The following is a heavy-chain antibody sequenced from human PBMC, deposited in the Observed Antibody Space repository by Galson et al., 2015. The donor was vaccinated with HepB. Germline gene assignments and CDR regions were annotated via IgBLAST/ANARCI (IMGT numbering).Heavy chain of an antibody. CDR2: FDPEDGET. CDR1: GYTLTELS. J-gene: IGHJ4*02. CDR3: ATRKASGLPSDY. V-gene: IGHV1-24*01. D-gene: IGHD5-18*01. Sequence: SVKVSCKVSGYTLTELSMHWVRQAPGEGLEWMGGFDPEDGETIYAQKFQGRVTMTEDTSTDTAYMELSSLRSEDTAVYYCATRKASGLPSDYWGQGTLVTVSS.